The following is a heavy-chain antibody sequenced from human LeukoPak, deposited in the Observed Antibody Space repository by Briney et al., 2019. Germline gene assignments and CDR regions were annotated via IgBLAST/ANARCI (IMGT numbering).Heavy chain of an antibody. J-gene: IGHJ4*02. CDR3: ARDGIHDYGDLRNY. CDR2: IYHSGST. CDR1: GYSISSGYY. Sequence: PSETLSLTCTVSGYSISSGYYWGWIRQPPGKGLEWIGSIYHSGSTYYNPSLKSRVTISVDTSKNQFSLKLSSVTAADTAVYYCARDGIHDYGDLRNYWGQGTLVTVSS. V-gene: IGHV4-38-2*02. D-gene: IGHD4-17*01.